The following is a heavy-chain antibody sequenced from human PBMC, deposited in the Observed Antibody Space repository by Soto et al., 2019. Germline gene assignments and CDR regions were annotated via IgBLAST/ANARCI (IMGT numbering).Heavy chain of an antibody. D-gene: IGHD4-4*01. Sequence: SETLSLTCTVSGGSISSYYWSWIRQPPGKGLEWIGYIYYSGSTNYNPSLKSRVTISVDTSKNQFSLKLSSVTAADTAVYYCARDSGTTVRSLYYYYGMDVWGQGTTVTVSS. CDR3: ARDSGTTVRSLYYYYGMDV. CDR2: IYYSGST. V-gene: IGHV4-59*01. CDR1: GGSISSYY. J-gene: IGHJ6*02.